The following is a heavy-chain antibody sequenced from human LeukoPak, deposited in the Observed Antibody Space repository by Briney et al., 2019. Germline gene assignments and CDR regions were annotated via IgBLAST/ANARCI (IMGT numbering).Heavy chain of an antibody. J-gene: IGHJ4*02. D-gene: IGHD2-21*01. Sequence: GGSLRLSCAASGFTFSSYAMSWVRQAPGKGLEWVSAISGSGGSTYYADSVKGRFTISRDNPKNTLYLQMNSLRAEDTAVYYCAKADTGDPRAFDYWGQGTLVTVSS. CDR1: GFTFSSYA. CDR2: ISGSGGST. V-gene: IGHV3-23*01. CDR3: AKADTGDPRAFDY.